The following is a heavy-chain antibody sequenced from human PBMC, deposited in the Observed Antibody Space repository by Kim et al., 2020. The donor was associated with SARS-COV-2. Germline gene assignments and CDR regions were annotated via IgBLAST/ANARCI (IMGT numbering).Heavy chain of an antibody. CDR2: INPNSGGT. D-gene: IGHD6-13*01. CDR1: EYTFTAYY. V-gene: IGHV1-2*02. CDR3: ARVEWGSICLIEY. Sequence: ASVKVSCKASEYTFTAYYIHWVRQAPGQGLEWMGWINPNSGGTNYAQKFQGRVTMTRDTSISTAYMELSRLRSDDTAVYYCARVEWGSICLIEYWGQGTL. J-gene: IGHJ4*02.